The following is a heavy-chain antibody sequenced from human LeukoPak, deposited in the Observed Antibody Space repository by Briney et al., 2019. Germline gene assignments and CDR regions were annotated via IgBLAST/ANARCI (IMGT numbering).Heavy chain of an antibody. CDR2: IYYSGST. V-gene: IGHV4-39*07. Sequence: PSETLPLTCTVSGSSISSSSYYWGWIRQPPGKGLEWIGSIYYSGSTYYNPSLKSRVTISVDTSKNQFSLKLSSVTAADTAVYYCAREIGVGALWFGETHGNWFDPWGQGTLVTVSS. CDR3: AREIGVGALWFGETHGNWFDP. D-gene: IGHD3-10*01. CDR1: GSSISSSSYY. J-gene: IGHJ5*02.